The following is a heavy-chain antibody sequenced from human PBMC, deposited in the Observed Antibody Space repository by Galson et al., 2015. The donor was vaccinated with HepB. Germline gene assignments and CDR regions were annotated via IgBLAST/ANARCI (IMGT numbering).Heavy chain of an antibody. Sequence: PALVKPTQTLTLTCTFSGLSLRTSGVGVGWIRQPPGKALEWLALIYWNDDKRYSQSLKTRLTITKDTSKNQVVLTMTNMDPVDTGTYYCAHSRKLGMNFDYWGQGTLVTVSS. V-gene: IGHV2-5*01. J-gene: IGHJ4*02. CDR3: AHSRKLGMNFDY. D-gene: IGHD7-27*01. CDR1: GLSLRTSGVG. CDR2: IYWNDDK.